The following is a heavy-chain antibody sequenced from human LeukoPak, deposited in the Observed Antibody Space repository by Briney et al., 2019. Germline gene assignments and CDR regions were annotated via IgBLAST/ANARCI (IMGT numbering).Heavy chain of an antibody. V-gene: IGHV4-34*01. CDR1: GGSFSGYC. D-gene: IGHD3-10*01. J-gene: IGHJ4*02. CDR2: INHSGST. CDR3: ARPNYGSGSYYSY. Sequence: PSETLSLTCAASGGSFSGYCWSWIRQPPGKGLEWIGEINHSGSTNYNPSPKSRLTISVDTSKNQFSLKLSSVTAADTAVYYCARPNYGSGSYYSYWGEGTLVTVSS.